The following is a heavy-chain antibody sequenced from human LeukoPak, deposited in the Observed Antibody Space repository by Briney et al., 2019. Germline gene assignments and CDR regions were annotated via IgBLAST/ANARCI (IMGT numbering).Heavy chain of an antibody. D-gene: IGHD2-2*01. J-gene: IGHJ4*02. V-gene: IGHV1-2*02. CDR2: INPKSGGT. Sequence: ASVKVSCKASGYTFTGFYMHWVRQAPGQGLEWMGWINPKSGGTNYAQKFQGRVTMTRDTSISTAYMELSRLRSDDTAVYYCARHCSSASCPFDYWGQGTLVTVSS. CDR1: GYTFTGFY. CDR3: ARHCSSASCPFDY.